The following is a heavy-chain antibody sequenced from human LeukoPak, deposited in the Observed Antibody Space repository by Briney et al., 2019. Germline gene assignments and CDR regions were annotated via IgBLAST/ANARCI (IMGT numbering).Heavy chain of an antibody. CDR2: INPNSGGT. CDR1: GYTFTGYY. V-gene: IGHV1-2*02. Sequence: GASVKVSCKASGYTFTGYYMHWVRQAPGQGLEWMGWINPNSGGTNYAQKFQGRVTMTRDTSISTAYMELSRLRSDDTAVYYCARDGVYYGSGSYLFDYWGQGTLVTVSS. CDR3: ARDGVYYGSGSYLFDY. J-gene: IGHJ4*02. D-gene: IGHD3-10*01.